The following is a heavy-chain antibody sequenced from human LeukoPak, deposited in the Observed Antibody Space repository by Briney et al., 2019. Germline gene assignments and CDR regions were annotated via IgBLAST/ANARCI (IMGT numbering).Heavy chain of an antibody. CDR3: ARPGYSSSWYSGNWFDP. J-gene: IGHJ5*02. Sequence: SVKVSCKASGGTFSSYAISWVRQAPGQGLEWMGGIIPIFGTANYAQKFQGRVTITADKSTSTAYMELSSLRSEDTAVYYCARPGYSSSWYSGNWFDPWGQGTLVTVSS. CDR2: IIPIFGTA. D-gene: IGHD6-13*01. V-gene: IGHV1-69*06. CDR1: GGTFSSYA.